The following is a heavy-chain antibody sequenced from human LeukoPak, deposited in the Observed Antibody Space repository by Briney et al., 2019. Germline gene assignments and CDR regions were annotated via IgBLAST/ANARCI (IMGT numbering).Heavy chain of an antibody. CDR2: ISSSGSDI. CDR3: AREKDCQSTGCFYFDL. J-gene: IGHJ4*02. V-gene: IGHV3-48*03. CDR1: GFTFSTYE. Sequence: SGGSLRLSCATSGFTFSTYEMNWVRQAPGKGLEWVSSISSSGSDIYYADSVKGRFTISRDNAKNSLYLHMNSLRADDTVVYYCAREKDCQSTGCFYFDLWGEGTLVTVSS. D-gene: IGHD2/OR15-2a*01.